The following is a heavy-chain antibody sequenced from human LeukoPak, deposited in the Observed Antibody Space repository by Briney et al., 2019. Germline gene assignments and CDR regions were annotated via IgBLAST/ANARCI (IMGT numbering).Heavy chain of an antibody. CDR3: VTFRIAVAGTLDY. D-gene: IGHD6-19*01. CDR1: GYTLTELS. J-gene: IGHJ4*02. Sequence: ASVKVSCKVSGYTLTELSIHWVRQAPGKGLEWMGGFDPEDGETIYAQRSQGRVTMTEDTSTDTAYMELSSLRSEDTAVYYCVTFRIAVAGTLDYWGLGTLVTVSS. CDR2: FDPEDGET. V-gene: IGHV1-24*01.